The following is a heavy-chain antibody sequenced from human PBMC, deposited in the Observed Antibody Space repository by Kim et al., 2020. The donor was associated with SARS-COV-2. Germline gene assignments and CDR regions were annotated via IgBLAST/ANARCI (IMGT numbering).Heavy chain of an antibody. CDR2: IYYSGST. CDR1: GGSISSYY. Sequence: SETLSLTCTVSGGSISSYYWSWIRQPPGKGLEWIGYIYYSGSTNYNPSLKSRVTISVDTSKNQFSLKLSSVTAADTAVYYCARADSSGWSGFFWDYWGQGTLVTVSS. D-gene: IGHD6-19*01. V-gene: IGHV4-59*01. CDR3: ARADSSGWSGFFWDY. J-gene: IGHJ4*02.